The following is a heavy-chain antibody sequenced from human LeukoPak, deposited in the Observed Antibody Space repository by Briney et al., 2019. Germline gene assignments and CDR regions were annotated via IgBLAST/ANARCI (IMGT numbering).Heavy chain of an antibody. CDR2: INHSGST. Sequence: SETLSITCAVYGGTFSDYYWSWIRQPPGKGLEWIGEINHSGSTNYNPSLKSRVTISIDTSKSQFSLKLGSVTAADTAVYYCARGGASYYHGSASQDYWGQGVLVTVSS. CDR1: GGTFSDYY. J-gene: IGHJ4*02. V-gene: IGHV4-34*01. D-gene: IGHD3-10*01. CDR3: ARGGASYYHGSASQDY.